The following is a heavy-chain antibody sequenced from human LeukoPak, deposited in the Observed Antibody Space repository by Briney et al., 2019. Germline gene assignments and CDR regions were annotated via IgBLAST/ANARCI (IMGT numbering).Heavy chain of an antibody. CDR2: IIPILGIA. CDR1: GGTFSSYA. V-gene: IGHV1-69*04. CDR3: ARAGDILTGYYFDY. Sequence: SVKVSCKASGGTFSSYAISLVRQAPGQGLEWMGRIIPILGIANYAQKFQGRVTITADKSTSTAYMELSSLRSEDTAVYYCARAGDILTGYYFDYWGQGTLVTVSS. J-gene: IGHJ4*02. D-gene: IGHD3-9*01.